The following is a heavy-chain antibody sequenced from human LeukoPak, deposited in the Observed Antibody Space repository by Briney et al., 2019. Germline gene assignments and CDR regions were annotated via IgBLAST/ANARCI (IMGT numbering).Heavy chain of an antibody. CDR2: ISSGTTYV. V-gene: IGHV3-21*01. D-gene: IGHD4-17*01. CDR3: ARASDSGDYFSGIDV. J-gene: IGHJ6*02. CDR1: GFTFSADS. Sequence: GGSLRLSCAASGFTFSADSMEWVRQAPGKGLEWVSSISSGTTYVYYADSVKGGFTLSRDIAKNSLNLQMNSLRAGDTAVYYGARASDSGDYFSGIDVWGQGTTVTVSS.